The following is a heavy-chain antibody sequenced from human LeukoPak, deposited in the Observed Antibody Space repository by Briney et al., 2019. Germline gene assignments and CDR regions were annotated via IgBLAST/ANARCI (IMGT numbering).Heavy chain of an antibody. CDR2: ITGTGANT. CDR3: AKEPADTAMVDY. D-gene: IGHD5-18*01. J-gene: IGHJ4*02. V-gene: IGHV3-23*01. Sequence: TGGSLRLSCAASGFTLKSYAMNWVRQAPGKGLEWVSTITGTGANTYYADSVKGRFTISRDNSWNTLSLQMSSLTAEDTAVYYCAKEPADTAMVDYWGQGTLVTVSS. CDR1: GFTLKSYA.